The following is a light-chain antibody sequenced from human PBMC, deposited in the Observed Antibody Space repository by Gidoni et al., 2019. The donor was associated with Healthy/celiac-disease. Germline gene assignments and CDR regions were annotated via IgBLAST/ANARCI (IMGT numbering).Light chain of an antibody. CDR3: QQRSNWPQYT. CDR2: DAS. V-gene: IGKV3-11*01. CDR1: QSVSSY. Sequence: EIVLTPSPATLSLSPGERATLSCRASQSVSSYLAWYQQKPGQAPRLLIYDASNRATGIPARFSGSGSGTDFTLTISSLESEDFAVYYCQQRSNWPQYTLGQGTKLEIK. J-gene: IGKJ2*01.